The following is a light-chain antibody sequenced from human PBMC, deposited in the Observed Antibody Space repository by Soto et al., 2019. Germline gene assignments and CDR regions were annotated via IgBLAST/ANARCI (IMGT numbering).Light chain of an antibody. CDR1: QSVSID. CDR3: QQYNKWPQT. J-gene: IGKJ1*01. CDR2: GAS. Sequence: EIVVSLSPATVPLSTGERVRLSCRASQSVSIDLAWYQQKPGQAPRLLIYGASTRATDIPPSFTGSGSGTEFTLTISSLQSEDIAVYYCQQYNKWPQTFGQGTKVDIK. V-gene: IGKV3-15*01.